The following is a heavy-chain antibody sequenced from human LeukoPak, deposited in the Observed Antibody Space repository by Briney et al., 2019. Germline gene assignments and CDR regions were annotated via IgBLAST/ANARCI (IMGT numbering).Heavy chain of an antibody. CDR3: ARDQIAAALFDY. V-gene: IGHV3-30*04. Sequence: AXGXXXEWVAVISYDGSNKYYADSVKGRFTISRDNSKNTLYLQMNSLRAEDTAVYYCARDQIAAALFDYWGQGTLVTVSS. D-gene: IGHD6-13*01. J-gene: IGHJ4*02. CDR2: ISYDGSNK.